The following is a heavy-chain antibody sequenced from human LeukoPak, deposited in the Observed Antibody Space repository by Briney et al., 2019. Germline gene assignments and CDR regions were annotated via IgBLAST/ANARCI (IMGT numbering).Heavy chain of an antibody. CDR1: GGTSSTYA. CDR2: IIPIFGTA. D-gene: IGHD3-10*01. Sequence: SVKVSCKASGGTSSTYAISWVRQAPGQGLEWMGGIIPIFGTANYAQKFQGRVTITTDESMSTAYMELSSLRSEDTAVYYCARTMVRGVIVGFDYWGQGTLVSVSS. CDR3: ARTMVRGVIVGFDY. V-gene: IGHV1-69*05. J-gene: IGHJ4*02.